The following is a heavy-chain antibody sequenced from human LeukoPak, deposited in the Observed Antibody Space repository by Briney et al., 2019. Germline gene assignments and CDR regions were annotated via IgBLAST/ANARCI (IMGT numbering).Heavy chain of an antibody. CDR2: INHSGST. J-gene: IGHJ5*02. V-gene: IGHV4-34*01. CDR3: ARGRRDYVWGSYRVDP. D-gene: IGHD3-16*02. Sequence: SETLSLTCAVYGGSFSGYYWSWIRQPPGKGLEWIGEINHSGSTNYNPSLKSRVTISVDTSKNQFSLKLSSVTAADTAVYYCARGRRDYVWGSYRVDPWGQGTLVTVSS. CDR1: GGSFSGYY.